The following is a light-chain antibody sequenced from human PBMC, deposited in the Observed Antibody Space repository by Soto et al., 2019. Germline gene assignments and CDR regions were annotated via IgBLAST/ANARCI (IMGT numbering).Light chain of an antibody. V-gene: IGKV3-20*01. CDR2: DAS. CDR1: QSVSNNY. J-gene: IGKJ5*01. Sequence: IVLTQSPVTLSLSPCGIATLSCSSSQSVSNNYLAWYQQKPGQAPRPLIFDASTRATGIPARFSGSGSGTEFTLTISRLEPEDFAVYYCQQYDRWFSITFGQGTRLEIK. CDR3: QQYDRWFSIT.